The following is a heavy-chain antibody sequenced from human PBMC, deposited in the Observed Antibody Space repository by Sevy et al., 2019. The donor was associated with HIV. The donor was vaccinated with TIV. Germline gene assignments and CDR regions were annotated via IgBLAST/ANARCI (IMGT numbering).Heavy chain of an antibody. D-gene: IGHD3-10*01. CDR2: INPDGGEN. V-gene: IGHV3-7*01. Sequence: GGSLRLSCVVSALTSRTYWMHWVRRAPGKGLEWVASINPDGGENYYVASVKGRFTISRDNTKNSLYLQMTSLRAEDTAAYYCARGTYYYDSGFYYPFDYWGQGTLVTVSS. CDR3: ARGTYYYDSGFYYPFDY. J-gene: IGHJ4*02. CDR1: ALTSRTYW.